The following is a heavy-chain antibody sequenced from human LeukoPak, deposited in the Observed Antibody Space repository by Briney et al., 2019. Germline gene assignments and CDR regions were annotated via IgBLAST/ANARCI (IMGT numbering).Heavy chain of an antibody. D-gene: IGHD1-26*01. CDR2: ISYDGSNK. CDR1: GFTFSSYG. V-gene: IGHV3-30*19. CDR3: ARGEGDEWEPIRY. Sequence: GGSLRLSCAASGFTFSSYGMHWVRQAPGKGLEWVAVISYDGSNKYYADSVKGRFTISRDNSKNTLYLQMNSLRAEDTAVYHCARGEGDEWEPIRYWGQGTLVTVSS. J-gene: IGHJ4*02.